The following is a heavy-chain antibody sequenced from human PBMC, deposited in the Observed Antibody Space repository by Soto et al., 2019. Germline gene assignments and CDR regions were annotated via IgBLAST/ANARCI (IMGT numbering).Heavy chain of an antibody. CDR1: GFTFSSYA. V-gene: IGHV3-23*01. Sequence: GGSLRLSCVASGFTFSSYAMSWVRQAPGKGLEWVSAISGSGGSTYYADSVKGRFTISRDNSKNTLYLQMNSLRAEDTAVYYCAKGGKAVAGLLGYYYGMDVWGQGTTVTVSS. J-gene: IGHJ6*02. D-gene: IGHD6-19*01. CDR2: ISGSGGST. CDR3: AKGGKAVAGLLGYYYGMDV.